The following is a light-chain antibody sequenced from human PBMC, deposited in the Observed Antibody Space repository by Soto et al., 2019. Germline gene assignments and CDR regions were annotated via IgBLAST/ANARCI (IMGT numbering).Light chain of an antibody. Sequence: ETMLTQSLATLSLSPEEGATLSCRASQSVSSFLAWYQQKPGQAPRLLIYDASNRATGIPARFSGSGSGTDFTLTISSLEPEDFAVYYCQQRSNWPPKITFGQGTRLEIK. CDR1: QSVSSF. V-gene: IGKV3-11*01. CDR3: QQRSNWPPKIT. J-gene: IGKJ5*01. CDR2: DAS.